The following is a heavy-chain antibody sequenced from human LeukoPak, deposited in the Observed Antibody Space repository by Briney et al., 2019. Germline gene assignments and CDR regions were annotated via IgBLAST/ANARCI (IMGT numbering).Heavy chain of an antibody. CDR2: IHHSGST. V-gene: IGHV4-30-2*01. CDR3: ARRTGDMDV. CDR1: GGSISSGGYY. D-gene: IGHD1-14*01. Sequence: PSETLSLTCTVSGGSISSGGYYWSWIRQPPGKGLEWIGYIHHSGSTQNNPSLKSRVTISVDTSKNQFSLKLSSVTAADTAVYYCARRTGDMDVWGKGTSVTVSS. J-gene: IGHJ6*03.